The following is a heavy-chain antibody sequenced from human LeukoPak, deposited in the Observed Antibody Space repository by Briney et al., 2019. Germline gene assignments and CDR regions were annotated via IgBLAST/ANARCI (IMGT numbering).Heavy chain of an antibody. D-gene: IGHD3-3*01. CDR1: GFTFGTYA. V-gene: IGHV3-30-3*01. Sequence: SGGSLRLSCAASGFTFGTYAMHWVRQAPGKGLEWVAVISYDGSNKYYADSVKGRFTISRDNSQNTLYLQMNSLRAEDTAVYSCARGGYYDFWSGPRGWYFDYWGQGTLVTVSS. J-gene: IGHJ4*02. CDR2: ISYDGSNK. CDR3: ARGGYYDFWSGPRGWYFDY.